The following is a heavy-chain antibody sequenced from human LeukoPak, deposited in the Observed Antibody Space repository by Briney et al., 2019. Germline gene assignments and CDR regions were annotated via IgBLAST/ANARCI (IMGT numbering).Heavy chain of an antibody. D-gene: IGHD2-21*02. CDR2: IYYSGST. J-gene: IGHJ3*02. Sequence: SETLSLTCTVSGGSISSYYWSWIRQPPGKGLEWIGYIYYSGSTTYNPSLESRVTISVDTSKNHFSLKLSSVTAADTAVYYCARHGHGDCGNSFEIWGQGTLVTVSS. CDR3: ARHGHGDCGNSFEI. V-gene: IGHV4-59*08. CDR1: GGSISSYY.